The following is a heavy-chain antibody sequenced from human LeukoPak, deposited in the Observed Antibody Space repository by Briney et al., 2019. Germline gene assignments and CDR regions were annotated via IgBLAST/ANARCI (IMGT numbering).Heavy chain of an antibody. CDR1: GFTVSSNY. V-gene: IGHV3-66*01. CDR2: IYSGGST. D-gene: IGHD2-2*01. Sequence: PGGSLRLSCAASGFTVSSNYMSWVCQAPGKGLEWVSVIYSGGSTYYADSVKGRFTISRDNSKNTLYLQMNSLRAEDTAVYYCARVSCSSTSCYAGLAWFDPWGQGTLVTVSS. J-gene: IGHJ5*02. CDR3: ARVSCSSTSCYAGLAWFDP.